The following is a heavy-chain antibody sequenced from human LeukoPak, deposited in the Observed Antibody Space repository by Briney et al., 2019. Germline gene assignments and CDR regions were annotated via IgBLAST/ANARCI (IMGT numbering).Heavy chain of an antibody. V-gene: IGHV1-3*01. CDR2: INAGNGNT. D-gene: IGHD1-26*01. CDR1: GYTFTSYA. Sequence: ASVKVSCKASGYTFTSYAMHWVRQAPGQRLEGMGWINAGNGNTKYSQKFQGRVTITRDTSASTAYMELSSLRSEDTAVYYCARVQSRWDDAFDIWGQGTMVTVSS. CDR3: ARVQSRWDDAFDI. J-gene: IGHJ3*02.